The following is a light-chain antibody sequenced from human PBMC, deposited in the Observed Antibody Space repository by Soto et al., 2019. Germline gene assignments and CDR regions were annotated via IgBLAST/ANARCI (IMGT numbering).Light chain of an antibody. J-gene: IGLJ2*01. CDR1: SSNIGSNT. V-gene: IGLV1-44*01. Sequence: HSVLTQPHSASGTPGQRVTISCSGSSSNIGSNTVNWYQQLPGTAPKLVIYSNNQRPSGVPDRFSGSKSGTSASLAISGLQAEDEADYYCAAWDDSLNGVVFGGGTKLTVL. CDR3: AAWDDSLNGVV. CDR2: SNN.